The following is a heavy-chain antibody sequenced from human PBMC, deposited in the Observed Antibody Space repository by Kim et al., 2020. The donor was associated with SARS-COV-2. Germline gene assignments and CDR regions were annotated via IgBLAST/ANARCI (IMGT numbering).Heavy chain of an antibody. CDR2: IYYSGST. D-gene: IGHD6-19*01. CDR3: ARARSSGWRLGNWFDP. CDR1: GGSVSSGSYY. J-gene: IGHJ5*02. V-gene: IGHV4-61*01. Sequence: SETLSLTCTVSGGSVSSGSYYWSWIRQPPGKGLEWIGYIYYSGSTNYNPSLKSRVTISVDTSKNQFSLKLSSVTAADTAVYYCARARSSGWRLGNWFDPWGQGTLVTVSS.